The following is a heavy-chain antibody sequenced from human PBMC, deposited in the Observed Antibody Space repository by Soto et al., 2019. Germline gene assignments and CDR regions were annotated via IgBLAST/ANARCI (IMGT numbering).Heavy chain of an antibody. CDR2: IIPILNKS. CDR1: GGSFTT. Sequence: QVQLVQSGAEVRKVGSSVTVSCKASGGSFTTITWVRQAPGQGLEWMGRIIPILNKSTYAQKFQGRVTITADRARSTADMERGSLSSEDTAVYYCAIEYRGEDNSDLDGTSSESGGQGTLDTFSS. D-gene: IGHD3-10*01. V-gene: IGHV1-69*04. CDR3: AIEYRGEDNSDLDGTSSES. J-gene: IGHJ4*02.